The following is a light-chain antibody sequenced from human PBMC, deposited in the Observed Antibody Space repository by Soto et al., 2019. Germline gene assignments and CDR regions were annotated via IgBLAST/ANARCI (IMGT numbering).Light chain of an antibody. J-gene: IGKJ1*01. Sequence: EIVLTQSPGTLSLSPGERATLSCRASQSVSSSYLAWYQQKPGQAPRLLIYGASSRATGIPDRFSGSGSGTDFTLTISRLEPEDFAVYYCQQYGSSRKFGKGTKVEIK. CDR2: GAS. V-gene: IGKV3-20*01. CDR3: QQYGSSRK. CDR1: QSVSSSY.